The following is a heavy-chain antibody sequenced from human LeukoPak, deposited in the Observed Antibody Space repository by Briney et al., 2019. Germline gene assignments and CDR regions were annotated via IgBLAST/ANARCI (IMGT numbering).Heavy chain of an antibody. CDR1: GFTFNTYT. CDR3: AKESGDCGADCLALNDY. J-gene: IGHJ4*02. V-gene: IGHV3-21*01. CDR2: INSRGTKI. Sequence: PGGSLRLSCAASGFTFNTYTMSWVRQAPGKGLEWVSSINSRGTKIYYADSVKGRFTVSRDNTKNSLYLQMDSLRDEDTAVYFCAKESGDCGADCLALNDYWGQGTLVTVSS. D-gene: IGHD2-21*02.